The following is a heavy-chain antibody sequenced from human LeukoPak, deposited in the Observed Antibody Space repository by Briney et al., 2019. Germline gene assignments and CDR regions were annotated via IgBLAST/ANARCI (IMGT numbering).Heavy chain of an antibody. J-gene: IGHJ1*01. CDR1: GFTFSSYG. V-gene: IGHV3-30*02. CDR3: AKDSIAAAGYEYFHH. Sequence: PGGSLRLSCAASGFTFSSYGMHWVRQAPGKGLEWVAFIRYDGSNKYYADSVKGRFTISRDNSKNTLYLQMKSLRTEDTTVYYCAKDSIAAAGYEYFHHWGQGTLVTVSS. CDR2: IRYDGSNK. D-gene: IGHD6-13*01.